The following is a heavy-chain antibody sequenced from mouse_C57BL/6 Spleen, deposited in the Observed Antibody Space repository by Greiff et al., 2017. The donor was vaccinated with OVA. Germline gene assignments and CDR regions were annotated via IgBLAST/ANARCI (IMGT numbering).Heavy chain of an antibody. J-gene: IGHJ2*01. Sequence: VQLQESGPELVKPGASVKISCKASGYAFSSSWMNWVKQRPGKGLEWIGRIYPGDGDTNYNGKFKGKATLTADKSSSTAYMQLSSLTSEDSAVYFCARGTGTERDYWGQGTTLTVSS. CDR2: IYPGDGDT. CDR3: ARGTGTERDY. D-gene: IGHD4-1*01. CDR1: GYAFSSSW. V-gene: IGHV1-82*01.